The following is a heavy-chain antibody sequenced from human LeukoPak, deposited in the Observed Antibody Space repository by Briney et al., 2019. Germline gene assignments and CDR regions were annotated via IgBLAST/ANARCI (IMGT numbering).Heavy chain of an antibody. Sequence: PGGSLRLSCAASGFTFSNAWMNWVRQAPGKGLEWVSAISGSGGSTYYADSVKGRFTISRDNSKNTLYLQMNSLRAEDTAVYYCAKDKTTVTPRGLDIWGQGTMVTVSS. CDR3: AKDKTTVTPRGLDI. CDR1: GFTFSNAW. CDR2: ISGSGGST. D-gene: IGHD4-17*01. V-gene: IGHV3-23*01. J-gene: IGHJ3*02.